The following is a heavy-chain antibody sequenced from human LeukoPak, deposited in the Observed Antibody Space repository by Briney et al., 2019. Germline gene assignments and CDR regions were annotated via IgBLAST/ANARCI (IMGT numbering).Heavy chain of an antibody. J-gene: IGHJ6*04. CDR1: GYTFITYG. CDR2: ISPCNDNT. V-gene: IGHV1-18*04. CDR3: AREPQSEGGFDV. Sequence: ASVKVSCKASGYTFITYGIDWVRLAPGQGLEWLGWISPCNDNTIYARKFQGRVTVTADTSTNTAYMELRSLTSDDTAIYFCAREPQSEGGFDVWGEGTTVTVSS.